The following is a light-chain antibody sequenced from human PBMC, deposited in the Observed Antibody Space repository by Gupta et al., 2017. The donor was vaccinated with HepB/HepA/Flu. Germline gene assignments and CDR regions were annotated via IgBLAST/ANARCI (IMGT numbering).Light chain of an antibody. CDR2: VAS. Sequence: EIVMTQSPATLSVSPGERATLSCRASQSVSSNLAWYQQKPGQPPRLLIYVASTRATGVPVRFSGSGSGTEYALTIRSLQSEDFAVDCWQQYKNWAPWTFGQGTKVEIK. CDR3: QQYKNWAPWT. V-gene: IGKV3-15*01. CDR1: QSVSSN. J-gene: IGKJ1*01.